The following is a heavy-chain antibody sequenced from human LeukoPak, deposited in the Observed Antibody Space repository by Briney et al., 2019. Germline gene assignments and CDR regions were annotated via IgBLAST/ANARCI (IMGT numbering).Heavy chain of an antibody. Sequence: GGSLRLSCAASGFTVSSNYMSWVRQAPGKGLEWVSVIYSGGSTYYADSVKGRFTISRDNSKNTLYLQMNSLRAEDTAVYYCARSPLIAAAGRFDYWGQGTLVTVSS. J-gene: IGHJ4*02. CDR1: GFTVSSNY. V-gene: IGHV3-66*01. CDR3: ARSPLIAAAGRFDY. D-gene: IGHD6-13*01. CDR2: IYSGGST.